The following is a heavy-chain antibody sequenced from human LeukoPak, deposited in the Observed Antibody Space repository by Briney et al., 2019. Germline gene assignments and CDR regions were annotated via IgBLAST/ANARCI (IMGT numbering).Heavy chain of an antibody. CDR3: ARGGTTVVTFDY. CDR2: IYHSGST. Sequence: PSQTLSLTCAVSGGSISSGGYSWSWIRQPPGKGLEWIGYIYHSGSTYYNPSLKSRVTISVDRSKNQFSLKLSSVTAADTAVYYCARGGTTVVTFDYWGQGTLVTVSS. J-gene: IGHJ4*02. D-gene: IGHD4-23*01. CDR1: GGSISSGGYS. V-gene: IGHV4-30-2*01.